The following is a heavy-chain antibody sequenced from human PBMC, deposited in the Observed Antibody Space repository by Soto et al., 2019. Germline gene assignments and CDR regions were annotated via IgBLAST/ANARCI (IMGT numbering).Heavy chain of an antibody. CDR1: GGSFSGYY. V-gene: IGHV4-34*01. J-gene: IGHJ4*02. Sequence: QVQLQQWGAGLLKPSETLSLTCAVYGGSFSGYYWSWIRQPPGKGLEWIGEINHSGSTNYNPSLKRQVTISVDTSKNHFSLKLSSVTAADTAVYYCARGRFWGYCSSTCCYRYWYYFDYWGQGPLVTVSS. CDR2: INHSGST. D-gene: IGHD2-2*01. CDR3: ARGRFWGYCSSTCCYRYWYYFDY.